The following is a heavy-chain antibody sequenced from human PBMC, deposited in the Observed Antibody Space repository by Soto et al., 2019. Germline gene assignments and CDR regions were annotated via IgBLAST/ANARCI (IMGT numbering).Heavy chain of an antibody. CDR2: IYSGGST. J-gene: IGHJ4*02. Sequence: GGSLRLSCAASGFTFSSYSMSWVRQAPGKGLEWVSVIYSGGSTYYADYVKGRFTIPRENSKNTLYLQMNSLRADDTAVYYGARCRVGGDEYFDYWGQGAVVTVSS. D-gene: IGHD1-26*01. CDR3: ARCRVGGDEYFDY. V-gene: IGHV3-53*01. CDR1: GFTFSSYS.